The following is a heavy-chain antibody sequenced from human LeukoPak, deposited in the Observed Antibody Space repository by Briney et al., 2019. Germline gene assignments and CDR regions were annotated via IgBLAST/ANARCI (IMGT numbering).Heavy chain of an antibody. J-gene: IGHJ6*02. Sequence: GASVKVSCKASGYTFTGYYMHWVRQAPGQGLEWMGWINPNSGGTNYAQKFQGRVTMTRDTSISTACMELSRLRSDDTAVYYCAIPPLYCSSTSCPYYYYYGMDVWGQGTTVTVSS. D-gene: IGHD2-2*01. CDR3: AIPPLYCSSTSCPYYYYYGMDV. CDR1: GYTFTGYY. V-gene: IGHV1-2*02. CDR2: INPNSGGT.